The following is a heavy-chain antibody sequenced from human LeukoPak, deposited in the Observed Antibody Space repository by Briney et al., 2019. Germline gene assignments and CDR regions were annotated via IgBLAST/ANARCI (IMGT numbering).Heavy chain of an antibody. V-gene: IGHV3-30*02. CDR1: GFIFSDHG. D-gene: IGHD3-10*01. Sequence: GGSLRLSCAASGFIFSDHGMHWVRQAPGKGLEWVAFIRFDGSNKYYGDSVKGRFTIFRDNSMNTLYLQMNSLRAEDTAVYYCARDKGNYNYYYSYYVDVRGKGTTVIVSS. CDR2: IRFDGSNK. J-gene: IGHJ6*03. CDR3: ARDKGNYNYYYSYYVDV.